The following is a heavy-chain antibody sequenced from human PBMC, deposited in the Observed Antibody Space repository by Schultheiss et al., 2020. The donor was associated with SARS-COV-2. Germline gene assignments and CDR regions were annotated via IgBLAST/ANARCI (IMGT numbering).Heavy chain of an antibody. D-gene: IGHD2/OR15-2a*01. CDR2: IYWNDDK. CDR1: GFSLSNARMG. CDR3: ARISNIGGYYYGMDV. Sequence: SGPTLVKPTETLTLTCTVSGFSLSNARMGVSWIRQPPGKALEWLAHIYWNDDKRYSPSLKSRLTITKDTSKNQVVLTMANMDPVDTATYYCARISNIGGYYYGMDVWGQGTTVTVSS. J-gene: IGHJ6*02. V-gene: IGHV2-5*01.